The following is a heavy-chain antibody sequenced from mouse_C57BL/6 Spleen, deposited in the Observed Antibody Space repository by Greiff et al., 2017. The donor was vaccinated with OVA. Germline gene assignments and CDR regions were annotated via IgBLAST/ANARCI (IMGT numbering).Heavy chain of an antibody. CDR3: ARKAHYGYGGDAMDY. CDR1: GFTFSDYG. D-gene: IGHD2-2*01. CDR2: ISSGSSTI. Sequence: EVQRVESGGGLVKPGGSLKLSCAASGFTFSDYGMHWVRQAPEKGLEWVAYISSGSSTIYYADTVKGRFTISRDNAKNTLFLQMTSLRSEDTAMYYCARKAHYGYGGDAMDYWGQGTSVTVSS. V-gene: IGHV5-17*01. J-gene: IGHJ4*01.